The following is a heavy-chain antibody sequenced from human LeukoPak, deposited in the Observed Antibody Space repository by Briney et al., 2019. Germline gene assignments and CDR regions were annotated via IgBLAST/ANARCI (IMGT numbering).Heavy chain of an antibody. D-gene: IGHD3-22*01. V-gene: IGHV4-59*11. CDR2: VSYSGNT. CDR3: ARERAFYVSSGYPFNLLDS. Sequence: KSSETLSLTCTVSGASITSHYWSWIRQPPGKGLEWMGYVSYSGNTNYNPSLNSWLTISADTSKNHFSLRLTSVTAADTAVYYCARERAFYVSSGYPFNLLDSWGQGTLVTVSS. J-gene: IGHJ4*02. CDR1: GASITSHY.